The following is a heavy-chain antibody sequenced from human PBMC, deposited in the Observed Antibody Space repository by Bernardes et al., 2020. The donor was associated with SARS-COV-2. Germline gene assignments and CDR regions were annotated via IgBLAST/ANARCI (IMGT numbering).Heavy chain of an antibody. CDR1: GVRINIFG. D-gene: IGHD2-8*02. CDR2: ISYDGRRT. CDR3: GREIYCTGGSCLFWGAFEI. Sequence: GGSLRLSCAASGVRINIFGMHWVRLSPGKGLEWVAFISYDGRRTFYADSVMGRFTVSRDNSKNTVLLQMNSLRAEDTAVYYCGREIYCTGGSCLFWGAFEITGQGTMVTV. V-gene: IGHV3-30*03. J-gene: IGHJ3*02.